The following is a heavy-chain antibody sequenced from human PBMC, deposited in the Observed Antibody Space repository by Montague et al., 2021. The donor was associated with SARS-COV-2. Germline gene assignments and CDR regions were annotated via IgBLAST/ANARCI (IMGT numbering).Heavy chain of an antibody. CDR3: AKARGGTYYYFDY. CDR1: GFTYNDYA. D-gene: IGHD1-26*01. J-gene: IGHJ4*02. CDR2: ISGRGDTT. Sequence: SLRLSCAASGFTYNDYAMTWVRQTPGKGLEWVSTISGRGDTTYYADSVKGRFTISRANSRDTLYLEMNSRRADDAAVYYCAKARGGTYYYFDYWGQGTLVTVSS. V-gene: IGHV3-23*01.